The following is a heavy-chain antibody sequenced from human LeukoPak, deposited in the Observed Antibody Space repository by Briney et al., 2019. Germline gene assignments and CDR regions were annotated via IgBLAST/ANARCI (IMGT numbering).Heavy chain of an antibody. CDR1: GFTFSNYW. V-gene: IGHV3-7*01. Sequence: PGGSLRLSCAASGFTFSNYWMSWVRQVPGKGLEWVANIKQDGSERYYVDSVKGRFTISRDNAKNTLYLQMNSLRADDTAVYYCARAVENWFDPWGQGTLVTVSS. CDR3: ARAVENWFDP. CDR2: IKQDGSER. J-gene: IGHJ5*02. D-gene: IGHD4-23*01.